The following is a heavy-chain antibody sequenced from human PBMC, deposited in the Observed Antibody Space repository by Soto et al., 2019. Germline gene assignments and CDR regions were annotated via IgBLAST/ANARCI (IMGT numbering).Heavy chain of an antibody. CDR3: TKDMTPMIVVVGDAFDI. CDR2: ISGSGGST. CDR1: GFTFSSYA. J-gene: IGHJ3*02. V-gene: IGHV3-23*01. Sequence: GGSLRLSCAASGFTFSSYAMSWVRQAPGKGLEWVSAISGSGGSTYYADSVKGRFTISRDNSKNTLYLQMNSLRAEDTAVYYCTKDMTPMIVVVGDAFDIWGQGTMVTVSS. D-gene: IGHD3-22*01.